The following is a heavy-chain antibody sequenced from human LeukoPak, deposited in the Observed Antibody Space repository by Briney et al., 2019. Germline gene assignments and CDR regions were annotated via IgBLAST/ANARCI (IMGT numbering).Heavy chain of an antibody. Sequence: ASLKVSCMESGYTFSSYVINWVRQGTGQGLGWMGWMNPNSGNTGYAQKFQGRVTMTRNTSIRTAYMEPSSLRSEDTAVYYCARGFRRVSCSSTSCYSTYPFYWGQGTLVTVSS. CDR2: MNPNSGNT. CDR3: ARGFRRVSCSSTSCYSTYPFY. V-gene: IGHV1-8*01. J-gene: IGHJ4*02. CDR1: GYTFSSYV. D-gene: IGHD2-2*01.